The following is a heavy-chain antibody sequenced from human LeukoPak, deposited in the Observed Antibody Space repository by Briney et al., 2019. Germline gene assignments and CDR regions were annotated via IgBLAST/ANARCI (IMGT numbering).Heavy chain of an antibody. CDR3: ARGDIVVVPAASPRNAFDI. J-gene: IGHJ3*02. D-gene: IGHD2-2*01. Sequence: SETLSLTCTVSGGSISSYYWSWIRQPPGKGLEWIGYIYYSGSTNYNPSLKSRVTISVDTSKNQFSLKLSSVTAADTAVYYCARGDIVVVPAASPRNAFDIWGQGTMVTVSS. V-gene: IGHV4-59*01. CDR2: IYYSGST. CDR1: GGSISSYY.